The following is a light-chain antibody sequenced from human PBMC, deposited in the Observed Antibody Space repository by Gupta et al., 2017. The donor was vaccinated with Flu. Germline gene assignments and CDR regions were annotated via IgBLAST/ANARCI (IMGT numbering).Light chain of an antibody. CDR3: QQEHICPRT. CDR2: DVS. Sequence: PFSLCASVGDRVTITGRASQDVRNSLAWLQQKPGKAPKSLIYDVSTLQSGVPSKFSGSGSETEFTLTIDSLQPEDFASYYCQQEHICPRTFGQGTKVDFK. J-gene: IGKJ1*01. CDR1: QDVRNS. V-gene: IGKV1-16*02.